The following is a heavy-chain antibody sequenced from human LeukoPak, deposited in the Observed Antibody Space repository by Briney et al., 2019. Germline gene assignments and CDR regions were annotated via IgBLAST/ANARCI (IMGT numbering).Heavy chain of an antibody. Sequence: GGSLRLSCAASGFTFSSYSMNWVRQAPGKGLEWVSYISSSSSTIYYADSVKGRFTISRDNAKNSLYLQMNGLRADDTAIYYCARDAYDDASESWGQGTLVTVSS. V-gene: IGHV3-48*04. J-gene: IGHJ5*02. CDR2: ISSSSSTI. D-gene: IGHD3-3*01. CDR1: GFTFSSYS. CDR3: ARDAYDDASES.